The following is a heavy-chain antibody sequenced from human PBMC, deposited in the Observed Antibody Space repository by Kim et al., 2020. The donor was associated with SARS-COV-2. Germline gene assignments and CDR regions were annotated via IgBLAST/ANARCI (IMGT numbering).Heavy chain of an antibody. Sequence: YYAASGKGRFTIARDNSKTTLYLQMNSLRAEDTAVYYCASTYYYGSGFDPWGQGTLVTVSS. CDR3: ASTYYYGSGFDP. V-gene: IGHV3-23*01. D-gene: IGHD3-10*01. J-gene: IGHJ5*02.